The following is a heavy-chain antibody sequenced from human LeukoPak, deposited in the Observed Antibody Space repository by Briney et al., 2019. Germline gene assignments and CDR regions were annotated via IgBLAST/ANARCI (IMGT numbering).Heavy chain of an antibody. CDR1: GGSISSYY. Sequence: SETLSLTCTVSGGSISSYYWSWIRQPPGKGLEWIGYIHYSGSTNYNPSLKSRVTISVDTSKNQFSLKLSSVTAADTAVYYCARLWFGELSSGGPFDYWGRGTLVTVSS. V-gene: IGHV4-59*01. CDR3: ARLWFGELSSGGPFDY. J-gene: IGHJ4*02. D-gene: IGHD3-10*01. CDR2: IHYSGST.